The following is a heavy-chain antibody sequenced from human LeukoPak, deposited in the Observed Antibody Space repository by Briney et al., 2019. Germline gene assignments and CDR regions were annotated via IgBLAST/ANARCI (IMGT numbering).Heavy chain of an antibody. V-gene: IGHV3-23*01. Sequence: GGALRLSCAASGFTFSSYAMSRVRQAPGKGLEWVSAIRDSGSSTHYADSVKGRFTTSRDNSKNTLFLQMNSLRAEDTAIYYCAKYGPQDSGSSHFDYWGQGAPVTVSS. CDR2: IRDSGSST. CDR3: AKYGPQDSGSSHFDY. CDR1: GFTFSSYA. D-gene: IGHD1-26*01. J-gene: IGHJ4*02.